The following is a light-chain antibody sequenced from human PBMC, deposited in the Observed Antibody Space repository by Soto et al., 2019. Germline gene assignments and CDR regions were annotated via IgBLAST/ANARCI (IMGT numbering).Light chain of an antibody. Sequence: QSALTQPASVSGSPGQSIAISCTGTTYDVGDYNHVSWYQQSPGKAPKLIIYDVTNRPSGISNRFSGSKSGNTASLTISGLQAEDEADYYCSSYTISNTYVFGTGTKLTVL. V-gene: IGLV2-14*01. CDR3: SSYTISNTYV. J-gene: IGLJ1*01. CDR1: TYDVGDYNH. CDR2: DVT.